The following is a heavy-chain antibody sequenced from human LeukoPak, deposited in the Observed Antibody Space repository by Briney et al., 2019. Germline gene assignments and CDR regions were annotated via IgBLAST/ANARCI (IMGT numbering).Heavy chain of an antibody. CDR1: GLTVSSNY. D-gene: IGHD3-10*01. J-gene: IGHJ3*01. CDR2: IYSGETT. CDR3: ARISGGSFDF. Sequence: GGSLRLACAASGLTVSSNYMTWVRQAQGTGLEWVSLIYSGETTYYADSVKGRFTISRDTSQNTLYLQMNRLRVEDTAVYYCARISGGSFDFWGQGTTVIVYS. V-gene: IGHV3-53*01.